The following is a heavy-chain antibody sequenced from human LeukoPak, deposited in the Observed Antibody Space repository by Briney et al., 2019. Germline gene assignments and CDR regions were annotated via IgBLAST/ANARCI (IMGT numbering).Heavy chain of an antibody. CDR2: IYTSGST. CDR1: GGSFSGYY. J-gene: IGHJ3*02. CDR3: ARTRYTQGLFDAFDI. D-gene: IGHD5-18*01. V-gene: IGHV4-59*10. Sequence: SETLSLTCAVYGGSFSGYYWSWIRQPPGKGLEWIGRIYTSGSTNYNPSLKSRVTLSVDTSKNQFSLKLSSVTAADTAVYYCARTRYTQGLFDAFDIWGQGTMVTVSS.